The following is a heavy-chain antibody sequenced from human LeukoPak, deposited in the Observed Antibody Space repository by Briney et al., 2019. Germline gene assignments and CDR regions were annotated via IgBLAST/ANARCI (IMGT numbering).Heavy chain of an antibody. J-gene: IGHJ4*02. CDR1: GFTFDDYA. Sequence: GGSLRLSCAASGFTFDDYAMHWVRQAPGKGLEWVSGISWNSGSIGYADSVKGRFTISRDNAKNSLYLQMNSLRAEDTAVYYCASWNYWGQGTLVTVSS. V-gene: IGHV3-9*01. D-gene: IGHD3-10*01. CDR3: ASWNY. CDR2: ISWNSGSI.